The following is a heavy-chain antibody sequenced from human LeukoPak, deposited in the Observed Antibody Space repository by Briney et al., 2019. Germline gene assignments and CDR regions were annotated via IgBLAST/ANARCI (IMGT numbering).Heavy chain of an antibody. D-gene: IGHD5-24*01. CDR3: AKVYSIDAYNYPFAY. Sequence: PGGSLRLSCAASGFTFSIYAMSWVRQAPGKGLDWVSYITGSGGSTYYADSVKGRFTISRDNSKNTLFLQMTSLRAEDTAVYHCAKVYSIDAYNYPFAYWGQGTLVTVSS. J-gene: IGHJ4*02. V-gene: IGHV3-23*01. CDR1: GFTFSIYA. CDR2: ITGSGGST.